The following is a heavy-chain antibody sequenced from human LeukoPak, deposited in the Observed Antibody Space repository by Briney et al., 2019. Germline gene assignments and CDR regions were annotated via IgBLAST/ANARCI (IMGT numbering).Heavy chain of an antibody. V-gene: IGHV3-30*18. CDR3: AKDSNYDILTGGIT. CDR2: ISFDGSNK. D-gene: IGHD3-9*01. Sequence: PGGSLRLSCAASGFTFSNYGMHWVRQAPSKGLEWVALISFDGSNKYYADSVKGRFTISRDNSKNTLYLQMNSLRAEDTAMYYCAKDSNYDILTGGITWGQGTLVTVSS. J-gene: IGHJ4*02. CDR1: GFTFSNYG.